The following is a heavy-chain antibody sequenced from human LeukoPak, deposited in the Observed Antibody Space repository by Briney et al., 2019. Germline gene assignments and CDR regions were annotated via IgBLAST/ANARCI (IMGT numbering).Heavy chain of an antibody. CDR1: GFTASSNY. CDR3: AGGRDGYKNDY. Sequence: GGSLRLSCAASGFTASSNYMSWVRQAPGKGLEWVSVIYSGGSTYYADSVKGRFTISRDNSKNTLYLQMSSLRAEDTAVYYCAGGRDGYKNDYWGQGTLVTVSS. J-gene: IGHJ4*02. D-gene: IGHD5-24*01. CDR2: IYSGGST. V-gene: IGHV3-53*01.